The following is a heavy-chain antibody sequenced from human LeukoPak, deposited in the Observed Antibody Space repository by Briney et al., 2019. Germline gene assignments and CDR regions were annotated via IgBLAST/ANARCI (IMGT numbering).Heavy chain of an antibody. Sequence: PSETLSLTCTVSGGSISSSSYYWGWIRQPPGKGLEWIGSIYYSGSTYYNPSLKSRVTISVDTSKNQFSLKLSSVTAADTAVYYCARRGREDLGRYSYNFFDYWGQGTLVTVSS. J-gene: IGHJ4*02. CDR1: GGSISSSSYY. CDR3: ARRGREDLGRYSYNFFDY. V-gene: IGHV4-39*01. D-gene: IGHD5-24*01. CDR2: IYYSGST.